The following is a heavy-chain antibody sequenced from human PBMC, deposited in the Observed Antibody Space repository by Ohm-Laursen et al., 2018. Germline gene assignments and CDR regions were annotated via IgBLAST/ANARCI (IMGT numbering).Heavy chain of an antibody. CDR1: GFTFSSYA. D-gene: IGHD3-10*01. V-gene: IGHV3-23*01. J-gene: IGHJ4*02. Sequence: GSLRLSCSASGFTFSSYAMTWVRQAPQKGLEWVSGITGSDSRTYYADSVKGRFTISRDNAKNSLYLQMNSLRAEDTAVYYCARDLGYYGSGSDYWGQGTLVTVSS. CDR3: ARDLGYYGSGSDY. CDR2: ITGSDSRT.